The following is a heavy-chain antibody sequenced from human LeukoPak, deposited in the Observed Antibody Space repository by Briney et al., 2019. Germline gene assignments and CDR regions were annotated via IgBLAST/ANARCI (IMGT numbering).Heavy chain of an antibody. D-gene: IGHD5-12*01. CDR3: ARWLSHKGDY. V-gene: IGHV1-18*01. J-gene: IGHJ4*02. CDR2: ISGGYINDT. CDR1: GYTFTNYG. Sequence: GASVKVSCQTSGYTFTNYGFSWVRQAPGQGRAWMGWISGGYINDTNYAQKVQDRVTMTTDASTRTTYMELRNLRSDDTAVYYCARWLSHKGDYWGQGTLVTVSS.